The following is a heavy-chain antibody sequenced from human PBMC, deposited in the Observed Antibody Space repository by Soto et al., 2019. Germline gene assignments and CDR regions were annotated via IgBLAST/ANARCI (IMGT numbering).Heavy chain of an antibody. D-gene: IGHD3-22*01. CDR1: GFTFSSYA. Sequence: PGGSLRLSCAASGFTFSSYAMSWIRQAPGKGLEWVSSISGSGGSTYYADSVKGRFTISRDNSQNTLYLQMNSLGAEDTAVYFCAKDSHLYDSPTWFDRWGQGTLVTVSS. J-gene: IGHJ5*02. CDR3: AKDSHLYDSPTWFDR. CDR2: ISGSGGST. V-gene: IGHV3-23*01.